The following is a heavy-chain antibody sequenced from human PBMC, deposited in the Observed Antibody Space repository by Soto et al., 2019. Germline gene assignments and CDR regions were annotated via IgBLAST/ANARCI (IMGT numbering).Heavy chain of an antibody. CDR2: INPSGGNT. CDR3: ARVLPPFDP. V-gene: IGHV1-46*01. CDR1: GDSFTSYY. J-gene: IGHJ5*02. Sequence: ASVKPSCKTCGDSFTSYYIHWVRQAPGQGLEWMGIINPSGGNTNYAQKLQGRVTMTTDTSTSTAYMELRSLRSDDTAVYYCARVLPPFDPWGQGTLVTVSS.